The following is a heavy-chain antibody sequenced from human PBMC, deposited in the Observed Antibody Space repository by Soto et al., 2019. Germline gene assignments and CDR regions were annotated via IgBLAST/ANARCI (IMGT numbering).Heavy chain of an antibody. CDR1: GGSIISTSYY. J-gene: IGHJ4*02. CDR3: ARWTYCGGDCYWLDF. D-gene: IGHD2-21*02. V-gene: IGHV4-39*07. CDR2: ISYSGSA. Sequence: SETLSLTCTVSGGSIISTSYYWGWIRQPPGKGLEWVGSISYSGSAYYNPSLRSRVTISVNTSKNQFSLNLNSVTAADTAIYYCARWTYCGGDCYWLDFWGQGTLVTVSS.